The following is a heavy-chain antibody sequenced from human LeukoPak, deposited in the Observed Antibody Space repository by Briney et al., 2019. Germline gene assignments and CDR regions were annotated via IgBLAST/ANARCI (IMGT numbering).Heavy chain of an antibody. J-gene: IGHJ6*04. CDR3: ARGQRGFGVQYGMDV. V-gene: IGHV4-59*01. CDR1: GGSISNYY. Sequence: SETLSLTCIVSGGSISNYYWNWIRQHPGKGLEWIGYIYYSGGTNYSPSLKSRVSISVDTSKNQFSLKLTSVTAADTAVYYCARGQRGFGVQYGMDVWGKGTTVTVSS. CDR2: IYYSGGT. D-gene: IGHD3-10*01.